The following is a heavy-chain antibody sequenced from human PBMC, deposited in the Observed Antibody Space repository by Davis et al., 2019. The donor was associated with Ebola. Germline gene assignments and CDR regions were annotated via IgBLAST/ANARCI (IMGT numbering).Heavy chain of an antibody. CDR3: ARSIAAAGIIITGWFDP. CDR2: INAGNGNT. D-gene: IGHD6-13*01. V-gene: IGHV1-3*01. J-gene: IGHJ5*02. CDR1: GYTFTSYA. Sequence: ASVKVSCKASGYTFTSYAMHWVRQAPGQRLEWMGWINAGNGNTKYSQKFQGRVTITRDTSASTAYMELSSLRSEDTAVYYCARSIAAAGIIITGWFDPWGQGTLVTVSS.